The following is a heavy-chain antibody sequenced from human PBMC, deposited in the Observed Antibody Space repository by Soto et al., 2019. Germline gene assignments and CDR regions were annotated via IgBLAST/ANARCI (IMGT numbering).Heavy chain of an antibody. D-gene: IGHD4-17*01. V-gene: IGHV3-33*01. CDR3: ARDEGPVYGGNPFDY. J-gene: IGHJ4*02. Sequence: GGSLRLSCAASGFTFSSYGMHWVRQAPGKGLEWVAVIWYDGSNKYYADSVKGRFTISRDNSKNTLYLQMNSLRAEDTAVYYCARDEGPVYGGNPFDYWGQGTLVTVSS. CDR1: GFTFSSYG. CDR2: IWYDGSNK.